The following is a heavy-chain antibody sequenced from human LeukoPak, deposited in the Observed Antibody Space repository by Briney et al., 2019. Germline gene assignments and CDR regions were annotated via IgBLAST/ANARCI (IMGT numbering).Heavy chain of an antibody. CDR2: INPSGGST. D-gene: IGHD3-3*01. J-gene: IGHJ4*02. CDR1: GYTFTGYY. V-gene: IGHV1-46*01. CDR3: ARDSGTTFGIVRYYFDY. Sequence: ASVKVSCKASGYTFTGYYMHWVRQAPGQGLEWMGIINPSGGSTSYAQKFQGRVTMTTDTSTSTAYMELRSLRSDDTAVYYCARDSGTTFGIVRYYFDYWGQGTLVTVSS.